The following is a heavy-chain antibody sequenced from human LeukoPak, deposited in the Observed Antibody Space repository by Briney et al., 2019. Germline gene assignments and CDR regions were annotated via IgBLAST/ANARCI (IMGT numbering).Heavy chain of an antibody. CDR1: GFTFSSYS. CDR3: GIDFPPDD. Sequence: PGGSLRLSCAASGFTFSSYSMDWVRQAPGKGLEWVSSISRGSDSIKYADSVKGRFTISRDNAKNSLFLQMNSLRAEDTAVYYCGIDFPPDDWGQGTLVTVSS. V-gene: IGHV3-21*01. D-gene: IGHD2/OR15-2a*01. J-gene: IGHJ4*02. CDR2: ISRGSDSI.